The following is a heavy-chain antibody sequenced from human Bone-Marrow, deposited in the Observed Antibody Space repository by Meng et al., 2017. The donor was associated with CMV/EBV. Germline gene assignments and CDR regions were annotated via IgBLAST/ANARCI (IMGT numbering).Heavy chain of an antibody. D-gene: IGHD2-2*01. Sequence: GSLRLSCAVYGGSFSGYYWSWIRQPPGKGLEWIGEINHSGSTNYNPSLKSRVTISVDTSKNQFSLKLSSVTAADTAVYYCARARSYCSSTSCYRYYYGMDVWGQGTTVTVSS. J-gene: IGHJ6*02. CDR3: ARARSYCSSTSCYRYYYGMDV. CDR1: GGSFSGYY. V-gene: IGHV4-34*01. CDR2: INHSGST.